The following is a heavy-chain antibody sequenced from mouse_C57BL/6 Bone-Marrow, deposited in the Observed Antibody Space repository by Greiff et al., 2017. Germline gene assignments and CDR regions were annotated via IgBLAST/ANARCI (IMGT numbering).Heavy chain of an antibody. CDR2: IYPGNSDT. Sequence: EVQLQQSGTVLARPGASVKMSCKTSGYTFTSYWMHWVKQRLGQGLEWIGAIYPGNSDTSYNQKFKGKAKLTAVTSASTAYMELSSLTNEDSAVYYCTELASHFDYWGQGTTLTVSS. CDR1: GYTFTSYW. D-gene: IGHD4-1*01. V-gene: IGHV1-5*01. J-gene: IGHJ2*01. CDR3: TELASHFDY.